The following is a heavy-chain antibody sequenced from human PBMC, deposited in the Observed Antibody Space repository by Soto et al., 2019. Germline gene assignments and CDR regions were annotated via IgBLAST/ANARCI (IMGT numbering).Heavy chain of an antibody. V-gene: IGHV3-21*01. D-gene: IGHD3-10*01. J-gene: IGHJ4*02. Sequence: GGSLRLSCAASGFTFSSYSMNWVRQAPGKGLEWVSSISSSSSYIYYADSVKGRFTISRDNAKNSLYLQMNSLRAEDTAVYYCARDRDFVVGYYFDYWGRGTLVTVSS. CDR1: GFTFSSYS. CDR3: ARDRDFVVGYYFDY. CDR2: ISSSSSYI.